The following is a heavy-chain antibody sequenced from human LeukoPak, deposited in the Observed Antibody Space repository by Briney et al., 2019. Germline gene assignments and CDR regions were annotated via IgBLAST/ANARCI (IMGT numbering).Heavy chain of an antibody. Sequence: SGPTLVNPTQTLTLTCTFSGFSLSTSGVGVGWIRQPPGKALEWLALIYWDDDKRYSPSLKSRLTITKDTSKDQVVLTMTNMDPVDTATYFCAHRRVDYGDLNFDYWGQGTLVTVSS. CDR3: AHRRVDYGDLNFDY. CDR1: GFSLSTSGVG. J-gene: IGHJ4*02. V-gene: IGHV2-5*02. CDR2: IYWDDDK. D-gene: IGHD4-17*01.